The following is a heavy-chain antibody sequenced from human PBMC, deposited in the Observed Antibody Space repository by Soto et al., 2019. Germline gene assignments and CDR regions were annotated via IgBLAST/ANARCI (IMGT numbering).Heavy chain of an antibody. V-gene: IGHV4-39*01. CDR1: GGSISSSSYY. J-gene: IGHJ4*02. D-gene: IGHD1-1*01. CDR3: ARQITMYYSDD. Sequence: ETLSLTCTVSGGSISSSSYYWGWIRQPPGKGLEWIGSIYYSGSTYYNPSLKSRVTISVDTSKNQFSLKLSSVTAADTAVYYCARQITMYYSDDWGQGTLVTVAS. CDR2: IYYSGST.